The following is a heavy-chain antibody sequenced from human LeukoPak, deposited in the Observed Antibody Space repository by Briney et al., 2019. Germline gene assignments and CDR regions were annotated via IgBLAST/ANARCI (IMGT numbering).Heavy chain of an antibody. Sequence: GASVKVSCKTSGYNFNRYTITWVRQAPGQGLEWMGWVSTSNGDTNYAENFQGRLTMTTETVTKTAYMELRRLRSGDTAIYFCARVSGTSMVTPGFDSWGQGTLVTVPS. V-gene: IGHV1-18*01. CDR2: VSTSNGDT. D-gene: IGHD5-18*01. CDR1: GYNFNRYT. J-gene: IGHJ4*02. CDR3: ARVSGTSMVTPGFDS.